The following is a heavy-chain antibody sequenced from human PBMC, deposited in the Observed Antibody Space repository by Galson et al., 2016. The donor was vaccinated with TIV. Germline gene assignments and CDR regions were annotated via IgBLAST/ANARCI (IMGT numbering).Heavy chain of an antibody. CDR3: ARGTEVGATAYWYFDL. D-gene: IGHD1-26*01. CDR2: IIPILGIA. V-gene: IGHV1-69*04. Sequence: SVKVSCKASGGTFSDCAISWVRQAPGQGLEWMGRIIPILGIANYAEKIQGRATITADKSTSTAYMELSSLRSDDTAVYYCARGTEVGATAYWYFDLWGRGTLVTVSS. J-gene: IGHJ2*01. CDR1: GGTFSDCA.